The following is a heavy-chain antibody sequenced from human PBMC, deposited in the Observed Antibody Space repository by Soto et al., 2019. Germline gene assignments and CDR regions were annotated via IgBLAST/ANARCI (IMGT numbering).Heavy chain of an antibody. CDR3: ARGGSAYYDSSGYRMGYYYYYGMDV. CDR1: GGSFSVYY. CDR2: INHSGST. D-gene: IGHD3-22*01. V-gene: IGHV4-34*01. J-gene: IGHJ6*02. Sequence: SETLSLTCGVYGGSFSVYYWCWIRQPQGKGLEWFGEINHSGSTNYNPSLKSRVTISVDTSKNQFSLKLSSVTAADTAVYYCARGGSAYYDSSGYRMGYYYYYGMDVWGQGTTVT.